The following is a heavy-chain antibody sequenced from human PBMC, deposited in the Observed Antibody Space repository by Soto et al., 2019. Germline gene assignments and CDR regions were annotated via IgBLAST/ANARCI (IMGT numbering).Heavy chain of an antibody. CDR2: IYWDDDK. CDR1: VFSLSSSGVG. CDR3: AHRGIITIFGVVIGDYWFDP. J-gene: IGHJ5*02. Sequence: QITLKSSGPTLGKPTQNLTLTCTLSVFSLSSSGVGVGWRRQPPLKALVWLALIYWDDDKRYSPSLKTRLTITTDTNKNQVVLTMTNMDRVDTATYYCAHRGIITIFGVVIGDYWFDPWGQGTLVTVSS. V-gene: IGHV2-5*02. D-gene: IGHD3-3*01.